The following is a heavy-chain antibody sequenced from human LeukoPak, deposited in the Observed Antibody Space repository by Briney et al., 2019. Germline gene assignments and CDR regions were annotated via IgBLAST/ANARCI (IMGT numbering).Heavy chain of an antibody. CDR1: GGTFSSYA. CDR2: IIPIFGTA. CDR3: ARGSRISDWFDP. V-gene: IGHV1-69*06. D-gene: IGHD2-15*01. J-gene: IGHJ5*02. Sequence: SVKVSCKASGGTFSSYAISWVRQAPGQGLEWMGGIIPIFGTANYAQKFQGRVTITADKSTSAAYMELSSLRSEDTAVYYCARGSRISDWFDPWGQGTLVTVSS.